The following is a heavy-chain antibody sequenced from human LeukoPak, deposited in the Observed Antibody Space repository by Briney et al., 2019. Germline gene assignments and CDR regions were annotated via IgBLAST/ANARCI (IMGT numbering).Heavy chain of an antibody. V-gene: IGHV4-30-4*08. J-gene: IGHJ4*02. CDR2: IYYSGST. Sequence: SETLSLTCTVSGGSISSGDYYWSWIRQPPGKGLEWIGYIYYSGSTYHNPSLKSRVTISVDTSKSQFSLMLSTVTAADTAVYYCAREYSSSDYFDYWGQGTLVTVSS. CDR1: GGSISSGDYY. D-gene: IGHD6-6*01. CDR3: AREYSSSDYFDY.